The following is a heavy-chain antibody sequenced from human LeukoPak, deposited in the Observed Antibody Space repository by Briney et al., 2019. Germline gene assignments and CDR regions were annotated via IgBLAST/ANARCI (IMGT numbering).Heavy chain of an antibody. CDR2: INPSGGST. V-gene: IGHV1-46*01. J-gene: IGHJ4*02. Sequence: ASVKVSCKASGYTFTSYYMHWVRQAPGQGLEWMGIINPSGGSTSYAQKFQGRVTMTRDTSTSTVYMELSSLRSEDTAVYYCARDRRATIRNQYLGNFGYWGQGTLVTVSS. CDR3: ARDRRATIRNQYLGNFGY. D-gene: IGHD5-24*01. CDR1: GYTFTSYY.